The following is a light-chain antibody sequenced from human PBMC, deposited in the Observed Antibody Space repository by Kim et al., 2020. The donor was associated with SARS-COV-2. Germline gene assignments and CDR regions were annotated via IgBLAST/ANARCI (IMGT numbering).Light chain of an antibody. J-gene: IGKJ2*01. CDR1: QGISNY. CDR3: QKGRT. CDR2: AAS. V-gene: IGKV1-27*01. Sequence: PSSRSASVGDRVTIPCRASQGISNYLAWDQQKPGKVPKPLIYAASTLQSGVPSRFSGSGSGTDFTLTISSLQPEDVATYYCQKGRTFGQGTKLEI.